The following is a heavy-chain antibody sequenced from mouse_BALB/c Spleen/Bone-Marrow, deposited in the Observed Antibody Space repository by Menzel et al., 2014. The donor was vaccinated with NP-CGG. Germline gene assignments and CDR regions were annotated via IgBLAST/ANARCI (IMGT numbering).Heavy chain of an antibody. CDR3: ARGGGNYEGAWFAY. CDR2: ISDGGSYT. V-gene: IGHV5-4*02. CDR1: GFTFSGYY. D-gene: IGHD2-1*01. Sequence: EVHLVESGGGLVKPGGSLKLSCAASGFTFSGYYMYWVRQTPEKRLEWVATISDGGSYTYYPDSVKGRFTISRDNAKNNLYLQMSSLKSEDTAMYYCARGGGNYEGAWFAYWGQGTLVTVSA. J-gene: IGHJ3*01.